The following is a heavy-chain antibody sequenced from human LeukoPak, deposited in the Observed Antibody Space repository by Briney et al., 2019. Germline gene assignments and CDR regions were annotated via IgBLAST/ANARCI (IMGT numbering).Heavy chain of an antibody. Sequence: RRSLSLSCTADGLTVSSDYMCWVPPAPGKGLEWVSVIYSGGSTYYADSVKGRFTISRDNSKNTLYLQMNSLRAEDTAVYYCARRIAARRGNWFDPWGQGTLVTVSS. D-gene: IGHD6-6*01. CDR1: GLTVSSDY. CDR3: ARRIAARRGNWFDP. CDR2: IYSGGST. V-gene: IGHV3-53*01. J-gene: IGHJ5*02.